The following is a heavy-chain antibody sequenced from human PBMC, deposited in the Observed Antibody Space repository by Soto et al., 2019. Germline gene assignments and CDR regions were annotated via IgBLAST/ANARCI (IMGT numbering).Heavy chain of an antibody. CDR3: ARGSGYYDSSGYFYSDY. Sequence: GASVKVSCKASGYTFTGYYMHWVRQAPGQGLEWMGWINPNSGGTNYAQKFQGWVIMTRDTSITTAYMELSRLRSDDTALYYCARGSGYYDSSGYFYSDYWGQGTLVTVSS. J-gene: IGHJ4*02. D-gene: IGHD3-22*01. CDR1: GYTFTGYY. V-gene: IGHV1-2*04. CDR2: INPNSGGT.